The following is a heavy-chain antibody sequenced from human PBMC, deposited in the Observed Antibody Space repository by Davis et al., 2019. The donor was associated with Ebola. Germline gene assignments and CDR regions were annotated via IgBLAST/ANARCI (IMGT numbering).Heavy chain of an antibody. CDR1: GFTFSSYG. D-gene: IGHD6-13*01. CDR3: AKVTGSLGY. Sequence: GGSLRLSCAASGFTFSSYGMHWVRQAPGKGLEWVAVISYDGSNKYYADSVKGRFTISRDNSKNTLYLQMNSLRAEDTAVYYCAKVTGSLGYWGQGTLVTVSS. V-gene: IGHV3-30*18. J-gene: IGHJ4*02. CDR2: ISYDGSNK.